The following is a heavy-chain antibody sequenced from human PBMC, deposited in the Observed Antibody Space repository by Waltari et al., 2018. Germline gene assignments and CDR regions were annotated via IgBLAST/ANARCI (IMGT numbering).Heavy chain of an antibody. J-gene: IGHJ3*02. CDR2: ISFDGGIK. V-gene: IGHV3-30-3*01. CDR1: GFNFGSFP. D-gene: IGHD6-13*01. CDR3: AAHLAGRSWHNTFDI. Sequence: QAQLVAAGGGVVQPGRSLPLSCATSGFNFGSFPVNWVRQAPGKGLEWVAVISFDGGIKYYGDAVKGRFNISRDNSKNTLYLQMNSLRVEDTGVYYCAAHLAGRSWHNTFDIWGQGTTVTVSS.